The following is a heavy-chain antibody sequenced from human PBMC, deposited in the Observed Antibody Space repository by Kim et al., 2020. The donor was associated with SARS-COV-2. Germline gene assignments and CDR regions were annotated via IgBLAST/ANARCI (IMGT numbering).Heavy chain of an antibody. CDR2: GCP. CDR3: ARESGGDFDY. Sequence: GCPYYNPALKDRVTIQVDTSKNQFPLKLSSVTAADTAVYYCARESGGDFDYWGQGTLVTVSS. V-gene: IGHV4-31*02. J-gene: IGHJ4*02.